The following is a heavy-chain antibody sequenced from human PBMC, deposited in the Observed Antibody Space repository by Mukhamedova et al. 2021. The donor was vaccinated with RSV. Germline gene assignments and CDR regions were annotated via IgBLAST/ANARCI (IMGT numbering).Heavy chain of an antibody. CDR2: INTGNGDT. Sequence: EWMGWINTGNGDTKYSPKFQGRVIITRDTSASTVYMELSSLRSEDTVVYYCARDVGGATYKRYFQHWGQGTVVTVSS. D-gene: IGHD1-26*01. J-gene: IGHJ1*01. CDR3: ARDVGGATYKRYFQH. V-gene: IGHV1-3*04.